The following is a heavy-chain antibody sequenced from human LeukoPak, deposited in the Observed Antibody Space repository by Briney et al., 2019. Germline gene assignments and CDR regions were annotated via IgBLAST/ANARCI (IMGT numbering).Heavy chain of an antibody. D-gene: IGHD3-3*01. Sequence: ASVKVSCKASGYTFTNYGISWVRQAPGQGLEWMGWISAYNGNTNFAQKLQGRVTITADESTSTAYMELSSLRSEDTAVYYCATRRFWSGYYYFDYWGQGTLVTVSS. J-gene: IGHJ4*02. CDR2: ISAYNGNT. V-gene: IGHV1-18*01. CDR1: GYTFTNYG. CDR3: ATRRFWSGYYYFDY.